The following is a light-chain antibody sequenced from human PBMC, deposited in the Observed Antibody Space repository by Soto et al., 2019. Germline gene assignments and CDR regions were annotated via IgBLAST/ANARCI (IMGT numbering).Light chain of an antibody. J-gene: IGLJ1*01. Sequence: QSVLTQPASVSGSPGQSITISCTGTSSDIGGYNFVSWYQQHPGKAPKLMIFEVSNRPSGVPDRFSGSKSGNTASLTISGLQAEDEADYYCSSYASRSTRYVFGTGTKLTVL. V-gene: IGLV2-14*01. CDR1: SSDIGGYNF. CDR3: SSYASRSTRYV. CDR2: EVS.